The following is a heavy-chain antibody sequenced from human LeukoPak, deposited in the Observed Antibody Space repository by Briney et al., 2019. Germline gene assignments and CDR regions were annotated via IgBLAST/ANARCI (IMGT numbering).Heavy chain of an antibody. CDR1: GFTLGGHD. D-gene: IGHD5-18*01. CDR2: VSAGHHA. CDR3: VREARGYHYTYFDY. J-gene: IGHJ4*02. V-gene: IGHV3-13*01. Sequence: GGSLRLSCTASGFTLGGHDMHWVRQTTGDGLEGVAAVSAGHHAFYAGSVKGRFTVSREDAKNSLYLQMNSLRAGDTAVYYCVREARGYHYTYFDYWGQGSLVTVSS.